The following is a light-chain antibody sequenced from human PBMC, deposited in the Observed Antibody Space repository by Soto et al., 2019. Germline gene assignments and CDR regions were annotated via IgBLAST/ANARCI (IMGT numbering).Light chain of an antibody. CDR3: ASRDDSLSGVV. V-gene: IGLV1-47*01. CDR1: SSNIGINY. J-gene: IGLJ2*01. Sequence: QSVLTQPPSASGTPGQRVTISCSGSSSNIGINYVYWYQQLPGTAPKLLIYRNNQRPSGVPDRLSGSKSGTSASLAISGLRSEDEADYYCASRDDSLSGVVFGGGTKLTVL. CDR2: RNN.